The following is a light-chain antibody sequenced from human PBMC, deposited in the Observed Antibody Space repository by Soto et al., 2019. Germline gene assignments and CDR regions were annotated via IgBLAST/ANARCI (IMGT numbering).Light chain of an antibody. CDR1: SSDVGGYNY. CDR3: TSYTTSSAHWV. J-gene: IGLJ3*02. Sequence: QSALTQPASVSGSPGQSITISCTGTSSDVGGYNYVSWYQQHPGKAPKLMIYEVSNRPSGVSNCCSGSKSGNTASLTIAGLQGEDEADYYCTSYTTSSAHWVFGGGTMLTVL. V-gene: IGLV2-14*01. CDR2: EVS.